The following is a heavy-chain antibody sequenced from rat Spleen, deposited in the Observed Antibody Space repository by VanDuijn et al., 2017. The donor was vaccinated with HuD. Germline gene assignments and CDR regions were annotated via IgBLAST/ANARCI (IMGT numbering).Heavy chain of an antibody. D-gene: IGHD1-1*01. Sequence: QVQLQQSGGELAKPGSSVKISCKASGYTFTSYYISWIKQTTGQGLEFIGYINTGSGRANYNEKYKGKATLTVDKSSSTAFMQLSSLTPDDSAVYYCARDRFDSNWFAYWGQGTLVTVSS. V-gene: IGHV1-43*01. CDR1: GYTFTSYY. CDR2: INTGSGRA. J-gene: IGHJ3*01. CDR3: ARDRFDSNWFAY.